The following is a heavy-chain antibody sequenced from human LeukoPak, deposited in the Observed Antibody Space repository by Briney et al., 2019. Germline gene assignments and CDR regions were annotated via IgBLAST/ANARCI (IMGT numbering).Heavy chain of an antibody. V-gene: IGHV4-59*08. CDR3: ARNGGYYQHDN. D-gene: IGHD4-17*01. Sequence: PSETLSLTRTVSGDSLSSHFWSWVRQPPGKGLEWIGYIHGSGSTHYDDSLRSRVTISEDTSKNQFSLKLTSVTAADTAMYYCARNGGYYQHDNWGQGILVTVSS. J-gene: IGHJ4*02. CDR1: GDSLSSHF. CDR2: IHGSGST.